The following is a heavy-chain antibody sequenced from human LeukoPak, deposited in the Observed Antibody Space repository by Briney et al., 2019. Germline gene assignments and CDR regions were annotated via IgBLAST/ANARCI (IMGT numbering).Heavy chain of an antibody. Sequence: GRSLRLSCAASGFTFSSYAMHWVRQAPGKGLEWVAVISYDGSNKYYADSVKGRFTISRDNSKNSLYLQMNSLRAEDTALYYCASGDYGRDYYGMDVWGQGTTVTVSS. CDR2: ISYDGSNK. CDR1: GFTFSSYA. J-gene: IGHJ6*02. D-gene: IGHD4-17*01. CDR3: ASGDYGRDYYGMDV. V-gene: IGHV3-30*04.